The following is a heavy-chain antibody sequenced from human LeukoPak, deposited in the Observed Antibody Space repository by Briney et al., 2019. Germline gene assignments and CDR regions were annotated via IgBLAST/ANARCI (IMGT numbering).Heavy chain of an antibody. V-gene: IGHV3-33*01. CDR2: IWYDGSNK. Sequence: PGGSLRLSCAAPGIPFSSSGMHWLRQAPGKGLEWVAFIWYDGSNKYYADSVKGRLTISRDNSKNTLYLQMNSLTAEDMAVYYCARDGTVTAGPFDPWGGGTLVTVSS. CDR1: GIPFSSSG. J-gene: IGHJ5*02. CDR3: ARDGTVTAGPFDP. D-gene: IGHD4-17*01.